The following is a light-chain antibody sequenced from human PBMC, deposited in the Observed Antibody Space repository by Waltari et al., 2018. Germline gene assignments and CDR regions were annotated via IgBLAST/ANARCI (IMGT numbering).Light chain of an antibody. Sequence: DIQMTQSPSSVSASVGDRVTITCRASQGLDNWVSWYQQKPGEDPRLLIYYISNLETGVPSRFSGSGSGTDFTLTINSLQPEDYATYYCQQASRFPRTFGGGTKVDVK. V-gene: IGKV1D-12*01. J-gene: IGKJ4*01. CDR2: YIS. CDR1: QGLDNW. CDR3: QQASRFPRT.